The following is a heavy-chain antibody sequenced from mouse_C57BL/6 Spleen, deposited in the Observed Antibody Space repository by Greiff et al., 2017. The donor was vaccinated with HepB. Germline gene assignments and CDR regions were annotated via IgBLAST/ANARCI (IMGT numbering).Heavy chain of an antibody. Sequence: VKLVESGGDLVKPGGSLKLSCAASGFTFSSYGMSWVRQTPDKRLEWVATISSRGSYTYYPDSVKGRFTISRDNAKNTLYLQMSSLKSEDTAMYYCARNYGSRGYYFDYWGQGTTLTVSS. CDR2: ISSRGSYT. CDR3: ARNYGSRGYYFDY. CDR1: GFTFSSYG. V-gene: IGHV5-6*02. J-gene: IGHJ2*01. D-gene: IGHD1-1*01.